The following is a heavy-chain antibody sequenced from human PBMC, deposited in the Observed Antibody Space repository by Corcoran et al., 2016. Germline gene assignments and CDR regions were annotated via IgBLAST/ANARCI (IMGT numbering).Heavy chain of an antibody. J-gene: IGHJ4*02. CDR2: INPSGGST. D-gene: IGHD3-16*02. CDR1: GYTFTSYY. Sequence: QVQLVQSGAEVKKPGASVKVSCKASGYTFTSYYMHWVRQAPGQGLEWMGIINPSGGSTSYAQKFQGRVTMTRDTSTSTVYMELSSLRSEDKAVYYCARGGYEYVWGSYRVLGTFDYWGQGTLVTVSS. V-gene: IGHV1-46*01. CDR3: ARGGYEYVWGSYRVLGTFDY.